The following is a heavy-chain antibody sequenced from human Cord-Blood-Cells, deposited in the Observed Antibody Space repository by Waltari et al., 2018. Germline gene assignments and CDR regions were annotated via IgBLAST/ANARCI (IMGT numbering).Heavy chain of an antibody. V-gene: IGHV1-69*12. D-gene: IGHD2-2*02. Sequence: QVQLVQSGAEVKEPGSSVKVSCQASGGPFTSFATTWFRPSPGSGLEWMGGIIPIFGTANYAQKFQGRVTITADESTSTAYMELSSLRSEDTAVYYCARAFCSSTSCYRVVWFDPWGQGTLVTVSS. CDR1: GGPFTSFA. J-gene: IGHJ5*02. CDR3: ARAFCSSTSCYRVVWFDP. CDR2: IIPIFGTA.